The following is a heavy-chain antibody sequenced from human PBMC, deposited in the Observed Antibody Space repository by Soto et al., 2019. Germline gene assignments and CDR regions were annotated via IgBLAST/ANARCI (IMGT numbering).Heavy chain of an antibody. V-gene: IGHV1-69*13. CDR3: ARDRYIVATSYYYYGMDV. Sequence: AASVKVSCKASGGTFSSYAISWVRQAPGQGLEWMGGIIPIFGTANYAQKFQGRVTITADESTSTAYMELSSLRSEDTAVYYCARDRYIVATSYYYYGMDVWGQGTTVTVSS. D-gene: IGHD5-12*01. J-gene: IGHJ6*02. CDR1: GGTFSSYA. CDR2: IIPIFGTA.